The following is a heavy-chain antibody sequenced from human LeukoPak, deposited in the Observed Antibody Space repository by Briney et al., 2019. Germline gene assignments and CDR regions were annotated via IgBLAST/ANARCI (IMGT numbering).Heavy chain of an antibody. CDR2: IYYSGST. V-gene: IGHV4-59*01. CDR3: ARLGINYYGSGNGYFDY. CDR1: DGSINGYY. D-gene: IGHD3-10*01. J-gene: IGHJ4*02. Sequence: PETLSLTCTVSDGSINGYYWSWIRQPPGKGLEWIGYIYYSGSTNYNPSLKSRVTISVDTSKNQFSLKLSSVTAADTAVYYCARLGINYYGSGNGYFDYWGQGTLVTVSS.